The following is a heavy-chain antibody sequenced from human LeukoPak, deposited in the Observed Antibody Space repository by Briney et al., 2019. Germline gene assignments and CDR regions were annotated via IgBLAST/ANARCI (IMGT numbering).Heavy chain of an antibody. J-gene: IGHJ6*02. CDR3: ARKNYYYYGMDV. CDR1: GGSISSSSYY. CDR2: IYYSGST. V-gene: IGHV4-39*01. Sequence: KPSETLSLTCTVSGGSISSSSYYWGWIRQPPGKGQEWIGSIYYSGSTYYNPSLKSRVTISVDTSKNQFSLKLSSVTAADTAVYHCARKNYYYYGMDVWGQGTTVTVSS.